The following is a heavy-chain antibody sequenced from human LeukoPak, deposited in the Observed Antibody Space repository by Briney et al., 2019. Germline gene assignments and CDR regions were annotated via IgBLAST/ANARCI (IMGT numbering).Heavy chain of an antibody. CDR1: GYTFTSYD. V-gene: IGHV1-8*01. J-gene: IGHJ5*02. CDR2: MNPNSGNT. CDR3: ARGKEHCSSTSCPNWFDP. D-gene: IGHD2-2*01. Sequence: ASVKVSCKASGYTFTSYDINWVRQATGQGLEWMGWMNPNSGNTGYAQKFQGRVTMTRNTSISTAYMELSSLRSEDTAVYYCARGKEHCSSTSCPNWFDPWGQGTLVTVSS.